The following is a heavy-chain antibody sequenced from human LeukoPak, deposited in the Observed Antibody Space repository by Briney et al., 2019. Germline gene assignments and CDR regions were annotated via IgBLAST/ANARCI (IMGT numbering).Heavy chain of an antibody. CDR3: ARGRSSSGWYSYMFDY. V-gene: IGHV1-69*13. J-gene: IGHJ4*02. D-gene: IGHD6-19*01. CDR2: IIPIFGTA. CDR1: GGTFSSYA. Sequence: SVKVSCKASGGTFSSYAISWVRQAPGQGLEWMGGIIPIFGTANYAQKFQGRVTITADESTSTAYMELSSLRSEDTAVYYCARGRSSSGWYSYMFDYWGQGTLVTVSS.